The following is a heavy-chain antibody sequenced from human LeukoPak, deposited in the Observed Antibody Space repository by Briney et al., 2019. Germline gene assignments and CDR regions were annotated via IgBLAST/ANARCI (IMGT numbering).Heavy chain of an antibody. J-gene: IGHJ5*02. CDR3: ARDAASGSYFPPWSDP. CDR1: GFTFSSYW. D-gene: IGHD3-10*01. CDR2: IKQDGSEK. Sequence: GGSLRLSCAASGFTFSSYWMSWVRQAPGKGLEWVANIKQDGSEKYYVDSVKGRFTISRDNAKNSLYLQMNSLRAEDTAVYYCARDAASGSYFPPWSDPWGQGTLVTVS. V-gene: IGHV3-7*04.